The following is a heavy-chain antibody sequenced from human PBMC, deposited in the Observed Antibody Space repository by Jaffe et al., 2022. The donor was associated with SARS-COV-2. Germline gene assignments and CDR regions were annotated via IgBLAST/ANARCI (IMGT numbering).Heavy chain of an antibody. Sequence: EVQLVESGGGLVKPGGSLRLSCAASGFTFSSYSMNWVRQAPGKGLEWVSSISSSSSYIYYADSVKGRFTISRDNAKNSLYLQMNSLRAEDTAVYYCARGGTGYSSSSAIFLVDYWGQGTLVTVSS. V-gene: IGHV3-21*01. CDR3: ARGGTGYSSSSAIFLVDY. J-gene: IGHJ4*02. D-gene: IGHD6-13*01. CDR1: GFTFSSYS. CDR2: ISSSSSYI.